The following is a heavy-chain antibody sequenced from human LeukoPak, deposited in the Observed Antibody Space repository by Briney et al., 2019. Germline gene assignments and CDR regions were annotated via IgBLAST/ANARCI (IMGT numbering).Heavy chain of an antibody. CDR1: GYTFTSYY. J-gene: IGHJ4*02. CDR3: ARDRVEYYYDSSGYYYLDY. CDR2: INPSGGST. Sequence: GASVKVSCKASGYTFTSYYMHWVRQAPGQGLEWMGIINPSGGSTSYAQKFQGRVTMTRDMPTSTVYMELSSLRSEDTAVYYCARDRVEYYYDSSGYYYLDYWGQGTLVTVSS. V-gene: IGHV1-46*01. D-gene: IGHD3-22*01.